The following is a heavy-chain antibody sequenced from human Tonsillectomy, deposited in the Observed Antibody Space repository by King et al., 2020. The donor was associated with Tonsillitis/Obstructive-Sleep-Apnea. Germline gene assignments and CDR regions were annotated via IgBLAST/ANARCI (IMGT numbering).Heavy chain of an antibody. D-gene: IGHD3-22*01. CDR1: GYTFTNYG. J-gene: IGHJ4*02. CDR2: ISAHNGHT. Sequence: VQLVESGAEVKKPGASVKVSCKASGYTFTNYGISWVRQAPGQGLEWMAWISAHNGHTNYAQKLQGRLTMTTDTSTSTAYMELRSLRSDDTAVYYCARDSMSHYYVSSGYYTFNYWGQGTLVTVSA. V-gene: IGHV1-18*01. CDR3: ARDSMSHYYVSSGYYTFNY.